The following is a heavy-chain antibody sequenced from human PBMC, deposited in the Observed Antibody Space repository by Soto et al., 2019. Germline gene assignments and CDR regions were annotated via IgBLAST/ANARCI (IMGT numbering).Heavy chain of an antibody. J-gene: IGHJ4*02. Sequence: SDTLSLTCTVSGVSISSYYWSWIRQPPGKGLEWIGYFYYSGSTNYNPSLQSRVTVSVDTSKNQFSLKLSSVTAADTAVYYCARGTLTSYFDYWGQGTLVTVSS. CDR3: ARGTLTSYFDY. CDR2: FYYSGST. CDR1: GVSISSYY. V-gene: IGHV4-59*01.